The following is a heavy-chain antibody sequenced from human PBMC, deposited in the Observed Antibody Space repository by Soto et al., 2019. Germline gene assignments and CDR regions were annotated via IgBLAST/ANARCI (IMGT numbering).Heavy chain of an antibody. V-gene: IGHV4-39*01. D-gene: IGHD5-18*01. CDR3: ARRAGAGYGRGYFYY. CDR2: IYYSGST. CDR1: VGSISSISYY. Sequence: TLYLTCTVSVGSISSISYYWGWIRQPPGKGLEWIGSIYYSGSTYYNPSLTSRVTISVDTSKNQFSLKLSSVTAADTAVYYCARRAGAGYGRGYFYYWGQGTLVTVSS. J-gene: IGHJ4*02.